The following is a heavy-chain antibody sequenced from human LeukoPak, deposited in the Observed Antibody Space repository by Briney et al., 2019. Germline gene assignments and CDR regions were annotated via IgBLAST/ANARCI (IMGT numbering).Heavy chain of an antibody. CDR1: GGSISSSSYY. Sequence: PSETLSLTCTVAGGSISSSSYYWGWIRQPPGEGLEWIGSIYYSASTYYNPSLKSRVTISVDTSKNQFSLKLSSVTVADTAVYYCARAIVVANDAFDIWGQGTMVTVSS. J-gene: IGHJ3*02. D-gene: IGHD2-15*01. V-gene: IGHV4-39*01. CDR3: ARAIVVANDAFDI. CDR2: IYYSAST.